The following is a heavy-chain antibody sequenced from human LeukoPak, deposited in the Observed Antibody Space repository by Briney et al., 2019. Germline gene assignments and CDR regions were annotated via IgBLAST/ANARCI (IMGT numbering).Heavy chain of an antibody. Sequence: GGSLRLSCAASGFTFSSYAMSWVRQAPGKGLEWVSAISGGGGSTYYADSVKGRFTISRDNSKNTLYLQMSSLRAEDTAVYYCAKWARDCSSTSCYMRYWGQGTLVTVSS. J-gene: IGHJ4*02. CDR2: ISGGGGST. CDR3: AKWARDCSSTSCYMRY. CDR1: GFTFSSYA. D-gene: IGHD2-2*02. V-gene: IGHV3-23*01.